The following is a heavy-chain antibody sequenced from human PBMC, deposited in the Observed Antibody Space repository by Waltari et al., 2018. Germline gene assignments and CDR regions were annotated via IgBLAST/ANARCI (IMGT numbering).Heavy chain of an antibody. V-gene: IGHV1-18*04. CDR3: ARDQGYSYGYVSGYFDY. D-gene: IGHD5-18*01. CDR1: GYTFPSYG. Sequence: QVQLVQSGAEVKKPGASVKVSCKAPGYTFPSYGISCVRQAPGQGLEWMGWISAYNGNTNYAQKHQGRVTMTTDTSTSTAYMELRSLRSDDTAVYYCARDQGYSYGYVSGYFDYWGQGTLVTVSS. J-gene: IGHJ4*02. CDR2: ISAYNGNT.